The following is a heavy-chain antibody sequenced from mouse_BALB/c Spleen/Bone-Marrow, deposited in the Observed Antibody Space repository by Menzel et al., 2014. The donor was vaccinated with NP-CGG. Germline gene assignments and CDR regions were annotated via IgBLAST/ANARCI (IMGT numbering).Heavy chain of an antibody. D-gene: IGHD2-1*01. J-gene: IGHJ3*01. CDR2: ISTYSGNT. CDR1: GYTFTDYA. CDR3: ASPIYYGNYEGFAY. Sequence: QVQLKHSGPELVMPGVSVKISCKGSGYTFTDYAMHWVKQSHAKSLEWIGVISTYSGNTNYNQKFKGKATMTVDKSSSTAYMELARLTSEDSAIYYCASPIYYGNYEGFAYWGQGTLVTVSA. V-gene: IGHV1-67*01.